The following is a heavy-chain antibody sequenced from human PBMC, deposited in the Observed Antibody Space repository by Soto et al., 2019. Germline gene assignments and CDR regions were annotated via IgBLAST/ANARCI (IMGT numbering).Heavy chain of an antibody. CDR3: ARDPRIYCTSASCHSYFDY. Sequence: QVQLVQSGAEVKQPGSSVKVSCKASGFTFTSYGITWVRQAPGQGLEWLGGIIPVFGTINNAQKFQGRVTITADESTATAYMALTSLTSEDTAVYFCARDPRIYCTSASCHSYFDYWGQGTLVTVSS. CDR1: GFTFTSYG. V-gene: IGHV1-69*01. CDR2: IIPVFGTI. D-gene: IGHD2-2*01. J-gene: IGHJ4*02.